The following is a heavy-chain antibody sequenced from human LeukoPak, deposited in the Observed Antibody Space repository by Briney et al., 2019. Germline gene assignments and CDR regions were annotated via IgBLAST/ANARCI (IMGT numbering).Heavy chain of an antibody. J-gene: IGHJ2*01. V-gene: IGHV1-2*02. CDR2: INPNSGGT. Sequence: ASVKVSCKASGYTFTDYSLHWVRQAPGQGLEWMGWINPNSGGTNYAQKFQGRVTMTGDTSISTAYMELSRLRSDDTAVYYCARVFHRVYFDLWGRGTLVTVSS. CDR3: ARVFHRVYFDL. CDR1: GYTFTDYS.